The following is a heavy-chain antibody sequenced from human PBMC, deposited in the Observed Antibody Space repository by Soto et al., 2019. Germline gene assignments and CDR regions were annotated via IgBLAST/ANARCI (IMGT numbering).Heavy chain of an antibody. CDR2: IWYDGSNK. V-gene: IGHV3-33*01. CDR1: GFTFSSYG. J-gene: IGHJ6*02. CDR3: ARGLGYCSGGSCYWGGGYYYGMDV. D-gene: IGHD2-15*01. Sequence: GGSLRLSCAASGFTFSSYGMHWVRQAPGKGLEWVAVIWYDGSNKYYADSVKGRFTISRDNSKNTLYLQMNSLRAEDTAVYYCARGLGYCSGGSCYWGGGYYYGMDVWGQGTTVTVS.